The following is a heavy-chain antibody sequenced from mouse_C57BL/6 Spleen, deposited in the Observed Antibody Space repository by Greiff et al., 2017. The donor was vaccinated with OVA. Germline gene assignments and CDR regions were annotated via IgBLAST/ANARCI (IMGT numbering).Heavy chain of an antibody. V-gene: IGHV1-80*01. CDR1: GYAFSSYW. J-gene: IGHJ4*01. CDR2: IYPGDGDT. CDR3: ARVTGTEAMDY. Sequence: VQGVESGAELVKPGASVKISCKASGYAFSSYWMNWVKQRPGKGLEWIGQIYPGDGDTNYNGKFKGKATLTADKSSSTAYMQLSSLTSEDSAVYFCARVTGTEAMDYWGQGTSVTVSS. D-gene: IGHD4-1*01.